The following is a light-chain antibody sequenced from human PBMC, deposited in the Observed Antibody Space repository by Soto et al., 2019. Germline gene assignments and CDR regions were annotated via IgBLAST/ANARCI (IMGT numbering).Light chain of an antibody. V-gene: IGKV3-20*01. CDR3: QVYGRATWT. CDR2: GTS. J-gene: IGKJ1*01. Sequence: EIVLTQSPGTLSLSPGEGATLSCRASQSVGSSFLAWYQQKPGQAPRLLIYGTSSRETGIPDRFSGSGSGTEFTLTISRLEPEDFAVYYCQVYGRATWTFGQGTKVDIK. CDR1: QSVGSSF.